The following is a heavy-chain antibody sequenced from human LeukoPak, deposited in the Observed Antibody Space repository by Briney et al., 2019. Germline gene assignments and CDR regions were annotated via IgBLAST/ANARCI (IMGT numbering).Heavy chain of an antibody. CDR1: GGSISRYY. CDR2: VYHSGST. CDR3: ATVGGSDNYYIDY. V-gene: IGHV4-59*01. J-gene: IGHJ4*02. Sequence: SETLSLTCTVSGGSISRYYWSWIRQPPGKGLEWVGYVYHSGSTNYNPSLKSRVTISLDTSKNQFSLKLSSLTAADTAVYYCATVGGSDNYYIDYWGQGTLVAVSS. D-gene: IGHD3-10*01.